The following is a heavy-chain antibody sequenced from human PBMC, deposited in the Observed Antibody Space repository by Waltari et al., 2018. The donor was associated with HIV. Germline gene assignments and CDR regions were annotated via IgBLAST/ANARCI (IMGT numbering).Heavy chain of an antibody. CDR1: VGSIKNPSYY. Sequence: QVHLQESGPGLVKPSETLSLVCSVSVGSIKNPSYYWGWIRQPPGKGFEWIGTIYSAGNTYYRTSDNSSLKSRITISADTSKNTFSLRLTSVSAADTAVYFCSRLILGTTSRYFAVWGRGTLVTVSS. V-gene: IGHV4-39*02. D-gene: IGHD7-27*01. CDR2: IYSAGNT. J-gene: IGHJ2*01. CDR3: SRLILGTTSRYFAV.